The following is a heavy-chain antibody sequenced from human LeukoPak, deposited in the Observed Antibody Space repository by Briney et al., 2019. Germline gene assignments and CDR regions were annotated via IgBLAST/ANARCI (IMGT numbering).Heavy chain of an antibody. J-gene: IGHJ4*02. CDR3: ARYSSSWSFDY. D-gene: IGHD6-13*01. CDR2: IYYSGST. Sequence: PSETLSLTCTVSGGSISSYYWGWIRQPPGKGLEWIGSIYYSGSTYYNPSLKSRVTISVDTSKNQFSLKLSSVTAADTAVYYCARYSSSWSFDYWGQGTLVTVSS. CDR1: GGSISSYY. V-gene: IGHV4-39*07.